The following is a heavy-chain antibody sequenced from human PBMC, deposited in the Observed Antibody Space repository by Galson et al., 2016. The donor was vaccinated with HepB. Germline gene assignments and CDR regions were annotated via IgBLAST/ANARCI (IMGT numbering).Heavy chain of an antibody. V-gene: IGHV2-5*02. CDR2: IYGDDDK. D-gene: IGHD2-21*01. CDR1: GFSLSTDGVG. Sequence: PALVKPTQTLTLTCSFSGFSLSTDGVGVGWIRQPPGKALEWLALIYGDDDKRYSPSLQNRLTITKDASKNQVVLTMTDMDPVDTGTYYCAHCVLWSYSFDQWGQGTLVTVSP. CDR3: AHCVLWSYSFDQ. J-gene: IGHJ4*02.